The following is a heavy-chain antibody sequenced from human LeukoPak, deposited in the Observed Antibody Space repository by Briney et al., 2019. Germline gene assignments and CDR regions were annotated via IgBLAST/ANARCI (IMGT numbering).Heavy chain of an antibody. Sequence: PGGSLRLSCAASGFTFSDYYMSWIRQAPGKGLEWVSYIGSSGSTISYADSVKGRFTISRDNAKNSLYLQMNSLRAEDTAVYYCARVYNYDTAGDYWGQGTLVTVSS. CDR1: GFTFSDYY. V-gene: IGHV3-11*01. D-gene: IGHD3-22*01. CDR2: IGSSGSTI. J-gene: IGHJ4*02. CDR3: ARVYNYDTAGDY.